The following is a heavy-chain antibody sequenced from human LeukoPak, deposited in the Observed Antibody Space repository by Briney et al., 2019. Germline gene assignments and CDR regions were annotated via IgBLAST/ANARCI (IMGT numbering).Heavy chain of an antibody. J-gene: IGHJ6*02. CDR1: GYTFTSYG. D-gene: IGHD2-15*01. V-gene: IGHV1-18*01. CDR3: ARVGSGCSGGSCGYYGMDV. Sequence: GASVKVSCKASGYTFTSYGISWVRQAPGQGLEWMGWISAYNGNTNYAQKLQGRVTMTTDTSTSTAYMELRSLRSDDTAVYYCARVGSGCSGGSCGYYGMDVWGHGTTVTVFS. CDR2: ISAYNGNT.